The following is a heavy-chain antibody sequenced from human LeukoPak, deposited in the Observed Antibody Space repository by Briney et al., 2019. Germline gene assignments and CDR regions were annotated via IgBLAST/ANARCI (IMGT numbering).Heavy chain of an antibody. V-gene: IGHV1-69*04. J-gene: IGHJ4*02. CDR2: IIPILGIA. CDR3: ARARDSSGMEVDY. Sequence: ASVKVSCKASGGTFSSYAISWVRQAPGQGLEWMGRIIPILGIANYAQKFQGRVTITADKSTSTAYMELSSLRSEDTAVYYCARARDSSGMEVDYWGQGTLVTVSS. CDR1: GGTFSSYA. D-gene: IGHD3-22*01.